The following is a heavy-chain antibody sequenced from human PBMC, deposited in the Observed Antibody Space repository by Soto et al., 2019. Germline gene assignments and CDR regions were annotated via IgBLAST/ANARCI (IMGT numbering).Heavy chain of an antibody. V-gene: IGHV5-51*01. CDR3: ARVIAAAGIHDLYYYYGMDV. J-gene: IGHJ6*02. CDR1: GYSFTSYW. D-gene: IGHD6-13*01. Sequence: PGESLKISCKGSGYSFTSYWIGWVRQMPGKGLEWMGIIYPGDSDTRYSPSFQGQVTISADKSISTAYLQWSSLKASDTAMYYCARVIAAAGIHDLYYYYGMDVWGQGTTVTVSS. CDR2: IYPGDSDT.